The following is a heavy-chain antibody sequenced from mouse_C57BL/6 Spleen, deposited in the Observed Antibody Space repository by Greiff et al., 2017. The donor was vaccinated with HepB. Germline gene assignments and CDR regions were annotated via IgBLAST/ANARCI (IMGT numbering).Heavy chain of an antibody. J-gene: IGHJ3*01. CDR2: IYPGSGNT. CDR3: ARSIYDGYYPFAY. CDR1: GYSFTSYY. D-gene: IGHD2-3*01. V-gene: IGHV1-66*01. Sequence: QVQLQQSGPELVKPGASVKISCKASGYSFTSYYIHWVKQRPGQGLEWIGWIYPGSGNTKYNEKFKGKATLTADTSSSTAYMQLSSLTSEDSAVYYCARSIYDGYYPFAYWGQGTLVTVSA.